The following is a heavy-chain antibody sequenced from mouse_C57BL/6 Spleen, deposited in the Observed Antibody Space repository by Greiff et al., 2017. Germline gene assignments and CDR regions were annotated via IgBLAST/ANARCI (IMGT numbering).Heavy chain of an antibody. CDR1: GYSFTGYY. J-gene: IGHJ1*03. CDR2: INPGTGGT. Sequence: VHVKQSGPELVKPGASVKISCKASGYSFTGYYMNWVKQSPEKSLEWIGDINPGTGGTTYNEKFKAKATLTVDKSSSTAYLQLKSLTSEDSAVYYCARTGWVLRGYFDGWGTGTTVTVSS. D-gene: IGHD2-3*01. CDR3: ARTGWVLRGYFDG. V-gene: IGHV1-42*01.